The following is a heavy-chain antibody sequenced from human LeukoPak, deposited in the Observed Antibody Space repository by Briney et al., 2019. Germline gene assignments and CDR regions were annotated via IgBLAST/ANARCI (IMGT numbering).Heavy chain of an antibody. Sequence: PSETLSLTCTVSGGSISSFYWSWLRQPPGKGLELIGYLYYSGSTNYNPSLKSRVTISVDTSKNQFSLKLSSVTAADTAVYFCARGLTDYWSGEGSRYFDYWGQGTLVTVSS. CDR3: ARGLTDYWSGEGSRYFDY. CDR1: GGSISSFY. V-gene: IGHV4-59*01. D-gene: IGHD3-3*01. J-gene: IGHJ4*02. CDR2: LYYSGST.